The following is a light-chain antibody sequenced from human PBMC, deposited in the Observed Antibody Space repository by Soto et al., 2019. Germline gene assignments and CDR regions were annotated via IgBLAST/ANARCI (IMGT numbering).Light chain of an antibody. CDR1: QSISSW. V-gene: IGKV1-5*03. CDR3: QQYNSYSHT. Sequence: DLQMTQSPSTLSASVGDRVTITCRASQSISSWLAWYQQKPGKAPKLLIYKASSLESGVPSRFSGSGSGTEFTLTISSLQPDDFATYYCQQYNSYSHTFGPGTKVDIK. J-gene: IGKJ3*01. CDR2: KAS.